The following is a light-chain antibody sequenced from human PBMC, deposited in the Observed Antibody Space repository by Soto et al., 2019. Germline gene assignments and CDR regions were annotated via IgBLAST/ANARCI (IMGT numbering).Light chain of an antibody. J-gene: IGLJ2*01. V-gene: IGLV4-69*01. Sequence: QLVLTQSPSASASLGASVKLTCTLSSGHSDYGIAWHQQQPDKGPRYLMKLNRDGSHNKGGGISDRFSGSSSGAERYLIISSHQSDDEADYYRQTWDRVVVYGGGTKPTV. CDR2: LNRDGSH. CDR3: QTWDRVVV. CDR1: SGHSDYG.